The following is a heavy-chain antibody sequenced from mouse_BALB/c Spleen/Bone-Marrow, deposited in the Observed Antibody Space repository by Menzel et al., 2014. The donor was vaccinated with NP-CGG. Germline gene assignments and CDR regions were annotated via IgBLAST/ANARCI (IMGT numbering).Heavy chain of an antibody. CDR1: GFTFSNYA. Sequence: EVNLVESGGGLVKPGGSLKLSCAASGFTFSNYAMSWVRQTPEKRLEWVAIISSGGSYTYYPDSVKGRFTISRDNAKTILYLQMSSLRSEDTAMYYCARQDGFDYWGQGTTLTVSS. J-gene: IGHJ2*01. V-gene: IGHV5-9-3*01. D-gene: IGHD2-3*01. CDR3: ARQDGFDY. CDR2: ISSGGSYT.